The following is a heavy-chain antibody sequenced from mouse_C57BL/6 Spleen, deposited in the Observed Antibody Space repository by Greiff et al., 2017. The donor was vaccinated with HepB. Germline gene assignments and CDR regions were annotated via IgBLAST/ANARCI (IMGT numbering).Heavy chain of an antibody. Sequence: QVQLQQSGPELVKPGASVKLSCKASGHTFTSYDINWVKQRPGQGLEWIGWIYPRDGSTKYNEKFKGKATLTVDTSSSTAYMELHSLTSEDSAVYFCASYYDYDDWYFDVWGTGTTVTVSS. D-gene: IGHD2-4*01. J-gene: IGHJ1*03. V-gene: IGHV1-85*01. CDR1: GHTFTSYD. CDR2: IYPRDGST. CDR3: ASYYDYDDWYFDV.